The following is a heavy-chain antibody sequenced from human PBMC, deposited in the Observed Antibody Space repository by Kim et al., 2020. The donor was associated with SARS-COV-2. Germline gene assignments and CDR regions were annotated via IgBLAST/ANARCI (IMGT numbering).Heavy chain of an antibody. CDR3: ARAEGIMITFGGPIGGDY. D-gene: IGHD3-16*01. J-gene: IGHJ4*02. Sequence: ASVKVSCKASGYTFTSYGISWVRQAPGQGLEWMGWISAYNGNTNYAQKLQGRVTMTTDTSTSTAYMELRSLRSDDTAVYYCARAEGIMITFGGPIGGDYWGQGTLVTVSS. CDR1: GYTFTSYG. V-gene: IGHV1-18*01. CDR2: ISAYNGNT.